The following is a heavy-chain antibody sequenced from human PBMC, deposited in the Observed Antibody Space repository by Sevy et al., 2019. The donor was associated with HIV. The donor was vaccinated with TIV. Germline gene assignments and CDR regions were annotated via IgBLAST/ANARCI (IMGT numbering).Heavy chain of an antibody. CDR3: AGRVTSDSFDI. J-gene: IGHJ3*02. Sequence: GGSLRLSCAASGFTVSDNYMSWVRQAPGKGLEWVSLIYSGCSTYYADSVKGRFTISRDNSKNTLYLKMDSLRAEDTAVYYCAGRVTSDSFDIWGQGTMVTVSS. D-gene: IGHD5-18*01. CDR1: GFTVSDNY. CDR2: IYSGCST. V-gene: IGHV3-66*02.